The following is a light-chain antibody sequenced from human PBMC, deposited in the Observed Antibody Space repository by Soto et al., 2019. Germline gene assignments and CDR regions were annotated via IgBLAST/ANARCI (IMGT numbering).Light chain of an antibody. CDR3: QQYNNWPPWT. CDR1: QSVGSN. V-gene: IGKV3-15*01. CDR2: GAS. Sequence: IVMTQSPATLSVSPGERATLSYRASQSVGSNLAWYQQKPDQAPRLLIYGASTRATGIPARFSGSGSGTEFTLTISSLQSEDFAVYYCQQYNNWPPWTFGQGTKVEIK. J-gene: IGKJ1*01.